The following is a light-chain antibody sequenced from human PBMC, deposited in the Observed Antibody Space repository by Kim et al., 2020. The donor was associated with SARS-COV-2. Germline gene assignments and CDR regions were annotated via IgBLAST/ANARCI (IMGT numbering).Light chain of an antibody. CDR3: QQSKNTPCT. V-gene: IGKV1-39*01. J-gene: IGKJ2*02. CDR2: HAS. CDR1: QSIRYY. Sequence: AAVGDSVTITCRASQSIRYYLTWYQQKPGKAPKLLIYHASTLQSGVPSRFSGSGSGTDFTLTISSLQPEDVAVYYCQQSKNTPCTFGHGTRLDIK.